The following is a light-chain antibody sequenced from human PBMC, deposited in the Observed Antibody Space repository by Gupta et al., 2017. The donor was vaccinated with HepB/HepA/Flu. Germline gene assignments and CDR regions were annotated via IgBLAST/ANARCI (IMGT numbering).Light chain of an antibody. CDR2: RAS. V-gene: IGKV2-30*02. J-gene: IGKJ1*01. CDR3: MQGTHWPWT. Sequence: DVVMTQSPLSLPVTLGQPASISCRSSQGLVHSDGNTYLNWFHQRPGQSPRRLIYRASDRDSGVPDRFSGSGSGTNFTLKISKVEAEDVGIYYCMQGTHWPWTFGQGTKVEIK. CDR1: QGLVHSDGNTY.